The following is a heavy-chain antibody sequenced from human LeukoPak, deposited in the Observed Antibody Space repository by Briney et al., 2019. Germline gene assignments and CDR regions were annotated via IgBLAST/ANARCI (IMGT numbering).Heavy chain of an antibody. CDR1: GFSLGDYA. Sequence: GGSLRLSCTASGFSLGDYAMSWVRQAPGKGLEWVGFIRSKLYGGTTQYAASVKGRFTISRDDSKSIAYLQMNSLKTEDTAVYYCTGLFSESSSWALDYWGQGSLVTVSS. J-gene: IGHJ4*02. V-gene: IGHV3-49*04. CDR2: IRSKLYGGTT. D-gene: IGHD6-13*01. CDR3: TGLFSESSSWALDY.